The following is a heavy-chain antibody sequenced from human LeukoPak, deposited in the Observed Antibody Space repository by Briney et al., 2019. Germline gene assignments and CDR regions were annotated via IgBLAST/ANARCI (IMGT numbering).Heavy chain of an antibody. Sequence: PSETLSLTCTVSGGSISNGDHYWSWIRQHPGKGLEWIGHIYYSGSTYYNPSLKSRGIISVETSKNQFSLKLSSVTAADTAVYYCARDQVDYSNYGNYYYGMDVWGQGTTVTVSS. CDR1: GGSISNGDHY. J-gene: IGHJ6*02. CDR2: IYYSGST. CDR3: ARDQVDYSNYGNYYYGMDV. V-gene: IGHV4-31*03. D-gene: IGHD4-11*01.